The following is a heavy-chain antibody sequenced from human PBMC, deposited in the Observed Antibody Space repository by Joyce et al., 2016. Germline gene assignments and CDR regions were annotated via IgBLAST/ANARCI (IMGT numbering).Heavy chain of an antibody. V-gene: IGHV4-30-2*01. J-gene: IGHJ4*02. D-gene: IGHD3-10*01. Sequence: QLQLQESGSGLVKPSQTLSLTCAVSGASVSSGGYSWSWTRQPPGKGLEWIGYIYHNESTYYNPSLKSRVTISVDRSKNQFSLKLASVTAADTAVYYCASGFNFKGRSFFDYWGQGALVTVSS. CDR1: GASVSSGGYS. CDR3: ASGFNFKGRSFFDY. CDR2: IYHNEST.